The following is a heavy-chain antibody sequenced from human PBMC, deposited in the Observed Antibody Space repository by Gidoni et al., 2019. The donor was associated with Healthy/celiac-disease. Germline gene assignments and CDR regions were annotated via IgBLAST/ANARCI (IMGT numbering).Heavy chain of an antibody. CDR3: ARDGRIYCSGGSCYAMGY. Sequence: VRLVESGGDVVQHGRSLSLACADSGCTFSSSAMHWVRQAPGKGLELVAVISYDGSDKYCADSVKGRFTISRDNSKKTLYLQRNSLRAEDTAVYYCARDGRIYCSGGSCYAMGYWGQGTLVTVSS. J-gene: IGHJ4*02. CDR2: ISYDGSDK. D-gene: IGHD2-15*01. CDR1: GCTFSSSA. V-gene: IGHV3-30-3*01.